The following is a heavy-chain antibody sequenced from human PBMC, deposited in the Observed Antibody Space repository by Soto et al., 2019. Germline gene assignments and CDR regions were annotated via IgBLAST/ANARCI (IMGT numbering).Heavy chain of an antibody. CDR1: GYTFTSHD. D-gene: IGHD5-18*01. J-gene: IGHJ4*02. Sequence: AAGKVWSKASGYTFTSHDINCMRQATAEVSEWMGWMNPNSDNTDSAQKFQGRVTMTRHTSISTAYMELSSLRSEDTAVYYCARGISVTATTDYWAQGTQVTVSP. V-gene: IGHV1-8*01. CDR2: MNPNSDNT. CDR3: ARGISVTATTDY.